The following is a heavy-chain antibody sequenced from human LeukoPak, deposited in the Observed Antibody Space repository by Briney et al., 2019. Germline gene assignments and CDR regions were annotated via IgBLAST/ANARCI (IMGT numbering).Heavy chain of an antibody. D-gene: IGHD3-10*01. CDR3: ARDSFGYYGSGIDYYYYMDV. CDR2: IYASGST. J-gene: IGHJ6*03. CDR1: GGSISSGSYY. V-gene: IGHV4-61*02. Sequence: SETLSLTCTVSGGSISSGSYYWSWIRQPAGKGLEWIGRIYASGSTNYNPSLKSRVTISVDTSKNQFSLKLSSVTAADTAVYYCARDSFGYYGSGIDYYYYMDVWGKGTTVTVSS.